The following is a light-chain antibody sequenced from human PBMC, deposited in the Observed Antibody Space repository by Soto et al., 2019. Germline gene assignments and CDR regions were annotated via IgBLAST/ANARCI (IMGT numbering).Light chain of an antibody. J-gene: IGKJ1*01. Sequence: EIVMTQYHPTLSVSPGVRATLSCMASQSISDTLAWYQQKPGQAPRLLIYGASRRATGFPARFSGSGSGTDFTLTISSLQSEDFAVYYCQQYDNWPWTVGQGTKVAI. V-gene: IGKV3-15*01. CDR1: QSISDT. CDR2: GAS. CDR3: QQYDNWPWT.